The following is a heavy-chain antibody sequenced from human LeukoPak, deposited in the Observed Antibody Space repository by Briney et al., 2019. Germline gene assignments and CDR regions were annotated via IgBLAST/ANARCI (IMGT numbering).Heavy chain of an antibody. J-gene: IGHJ3*02. Sequence: SVKVSCKASGGTFSSYAISWVRQAPGQGLEWMGRIIPIFGTANYAQKFQGRVTTTRDTSTSTVYMELSSLRSEDTAVYYCARFSDLDAFDIWGQGTMVTVSS. V-gene: IGHV1-69*05. CDR2: IIPIFGTA. CDR1: GGTFSSYA. D-gene: IGHD3-10*01. CDR3: ARFSDLDAFDI.